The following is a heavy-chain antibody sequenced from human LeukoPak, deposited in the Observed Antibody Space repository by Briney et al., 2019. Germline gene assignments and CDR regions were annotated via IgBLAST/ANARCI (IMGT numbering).Heavy chain of an antibody. CDR3: ARVANNFRFLEWSPGATDAFDI. D-gene: IGHD3-3*01. CDR2: IYYSGST. V-gene: IGHV4-59*01. J-gene: IGHJ3*02. CDR1: GGSISSYY. Sequence: PSETLSLTCTVSGGSISSYYWSWIRQPPGKGLEWIGYIYYSGSTNYNPSLKSRVTISVDTSKNQFSLKLSSVTAADTAVYYCARVANNFRFLEWSPGATDAFDIWGQGTMVTVSS.